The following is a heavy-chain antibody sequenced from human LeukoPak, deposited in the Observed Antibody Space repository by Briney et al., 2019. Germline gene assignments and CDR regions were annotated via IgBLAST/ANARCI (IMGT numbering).Heavy chain of an antibody. CDR2: ITGSSSYI. CDR1: GFTFDDYA. CDR3: ARDDLWGVTTVH. V-gene: IGHV3-21*01. J-gene: IGHJ4*02. Sequence: GGSLRLSCAASGFTFDDYAMHWVRQAPGKGLEWVSSITGSSSYISYADSVKGRFTISRDNAKNSLYPQMNSLRAEDTAVYYCARDDLWGVTTVHWGQGTLVTVSS. D-gene: IGHD4-17*01.